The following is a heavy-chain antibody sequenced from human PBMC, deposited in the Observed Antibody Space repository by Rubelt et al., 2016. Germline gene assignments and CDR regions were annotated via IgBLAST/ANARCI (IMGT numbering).Heavy chain of an antibody. Sequence: EVQLLESGGGLVQFGGSLRLSCAASGCTFSSYAMSWVRQAPGKGLEWVSILYAGGSTYYADSVKGRFIISRDNSKNTLYLQMNSLRVEDTAVYYCARGRLTYDDYGWFDPWGQGTLVTVSS. CDR2: LYAGGST. J-gene: IGHJ5*02. V-gene: IGHV3-66*01. CDR1: GCTFSSYA. CDR3: ARGRLTYDDYGWFDP. D-gene: IGHD4-17*01.